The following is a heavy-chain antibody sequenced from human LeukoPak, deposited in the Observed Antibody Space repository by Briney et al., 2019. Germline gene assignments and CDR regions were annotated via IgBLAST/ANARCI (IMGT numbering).Heavy chain of an antibody. Sequence: GGSLRLSCVASGFSFRDAWMNWVRQAPGKGLVWVSRINSDGSSTSYADSVKGRFTISRDNSKNTLYLQMNSLRAEDTAVYYCASAVRGVIINYWGQGTLVTVSS. D-gene: IGHD3-10*01. CDR3: ASAVRGVIINY. V-gene: IGHV3-74*01. CDR1: GFSFRDAW. CDR2: INSDGSST. J-gene: IGHJ4*02.